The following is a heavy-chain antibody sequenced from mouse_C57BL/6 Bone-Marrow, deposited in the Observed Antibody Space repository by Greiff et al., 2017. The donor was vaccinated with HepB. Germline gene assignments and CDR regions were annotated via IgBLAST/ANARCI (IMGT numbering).Heavy chain of an antibody. CDR3: ASPYYEYVYFDY. J-gene: IGHJ2*01. Sequence: VQLQQSGPELVKPGASVKMSCKASGYTFTDYNMHWVKQSHGKSLEWIGYINPNNGGTSYNQKFKGKATLTVNKSSSTAYMELRSLTSEDSAVYYCASPYYEYVYFDYWGQGTTLTVSS. CDR1: GYTFTDYN. D-gene: IGHD2-4*01. V-gene: IGHV1-22*01. CDR2: INPNNGGT.